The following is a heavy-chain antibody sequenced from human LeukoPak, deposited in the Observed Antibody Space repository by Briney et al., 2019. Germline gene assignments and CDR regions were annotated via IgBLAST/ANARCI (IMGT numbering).Heavy chain of an antibody. D-gene: IGHD3-10*01. V-gene: IGHV4-34*01. CDR3: ARLFRATYYYGSGSYYNGAYNWFDP. Sequence: PSETLSLTCTVSGGSISGYYWSWIRQPPGKGLEWIGEINHSGSTNYNPSLKSRVTISVDTSKNQFSLKLSSVTAVDTAVYYCARLFRATYYYGSGSYYNGAYNWFDPWGQGSLVTVSS. CDR2: INHSGST. J-gene: IGHJ5*02. CDR1: GGSISGYY.